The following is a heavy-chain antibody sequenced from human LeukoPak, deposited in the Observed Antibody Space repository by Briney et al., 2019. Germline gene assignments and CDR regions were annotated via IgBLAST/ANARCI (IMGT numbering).Heavy chain of an antibody. V-gene: IGHV4-59*01. Sequence: SETLSLTCTVSGGSISSYYWSWIRQPPGKGLEWIGYIYYSGSTNYNPSLKSRVTISVDTSKNQFSLKLSSVTAADTAVYYCARGGYSYGTPNGDFDYWGQGTLVTVSS. J-gene: IGHJ4*02. CDR2: IYYSGST. CDR1: GGSISSYY. D-gene: IGHD5-18*01. CDR3: ARGGYSYGTPNGDFDY.